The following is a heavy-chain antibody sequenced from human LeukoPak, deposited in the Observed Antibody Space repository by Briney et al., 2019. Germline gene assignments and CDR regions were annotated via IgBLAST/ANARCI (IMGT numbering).Heavy chain of an antibody. V-gene: IGHV3-11*04. J-gene: IGHJ3*02. CDR1: GFTFSDYY. CDR3: ARDRTHYDFWRGPTRDAFDI. D-gene: IGHD3-3*01. CDR2: ISSSGSTI. Sequence: PGGSLRLSCAASGFTFSDYYMSWLRQAPGKGLEWVSYISSSGSTIYYADSVKGRFTISRDNAKNSLYLQMNSLRAEDTAVYYCARDRTHYDFWRGPTRDAFDIWGQGTMVTVSS.